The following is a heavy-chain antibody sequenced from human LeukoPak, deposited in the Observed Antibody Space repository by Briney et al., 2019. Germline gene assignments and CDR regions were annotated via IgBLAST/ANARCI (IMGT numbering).Heavy chain of an antibody. V-gene: IGHV1-18*01. Sequence: ASVKVSCKASGYTFTSYGISWVRQAPGQGLEWMGWISAYNGNTNYAQKLQGRVTMTTDTSTSTAYMELRSLRSEDTAVYYCARVCGGDCYSADFDYWGQGTLVTVSS. J-gene: IGHJ4*02. CDR3: ARVCGGDCYSADFDY. CDR1: GYTFTSYG. CDR2: ISAYNGNT. D-gene: IGHD2-21*02.